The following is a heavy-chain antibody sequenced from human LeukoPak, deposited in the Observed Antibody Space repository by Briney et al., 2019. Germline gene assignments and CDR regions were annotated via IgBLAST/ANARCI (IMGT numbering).Heavy chain of an antibody. CDR3: ARHREMDSYEAFDM. CDR2: IVYSGST. V-gene: IGHV4-59*08. Sequence: SETLSLTCTVSGGSISSYYWSWIRQPPGKGLEWIGFIVYSGSTNYNPSLKSRVTISIDTSNNQLSLKLSSVTAADTAVYYCARHREMDSYEAFDMWGQGTMVTVPS. CDR1: GGSISSYY. J-gene: IGHJ3*02. D-gene: IGHD5-24*01.